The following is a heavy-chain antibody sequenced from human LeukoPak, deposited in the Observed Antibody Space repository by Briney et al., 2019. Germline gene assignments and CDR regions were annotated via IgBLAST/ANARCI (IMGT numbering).Heavy chain of an antibody. J-gene: IGHJ4*02. CDR3: ARDPDYLNLLY. V-gene: IGHV1-18*01. Sequence: ASVKVSCKASGYTFNSYGISWVRQAPGQGLEWMGWISAYNGNTNSAQNLQGRVTMTTDTSTSTAYMELRSLRSDDTAVYYCARDPDYLNLLYWGQGTLVTVSS. CDR2: ISAYNGNT. CDR1: GYTFNSYG. D-gene: IGHD5-12*01.